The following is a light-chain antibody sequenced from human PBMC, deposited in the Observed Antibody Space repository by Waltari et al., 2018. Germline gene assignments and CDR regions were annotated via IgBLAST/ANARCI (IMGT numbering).Light chain of an antibody. CDR2: DVY. V-gene: IGLV2-14*01. CDR3: SSYTSSGVV. CDR1: GSDFGGYDY. J-gene: IGLJ2*01. Sequence: QSALTQPASVSGSPGQAIIISCTGTGSDFGGYDYFSWYQKYPGKSPRLIIYDVYNRPSGVSNRFSGSKSDNTASLTISGLQAEDESVYYCSSYTSSGVVFGGGTKLTVL.